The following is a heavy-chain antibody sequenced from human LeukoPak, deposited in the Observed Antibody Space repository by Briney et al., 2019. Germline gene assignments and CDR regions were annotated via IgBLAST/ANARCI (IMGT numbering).Heavy chain of an antibody. J-gene: IGHJ4*02. Sequence: PSETLSLTCSVSGDSVSSNFYFWGWIRQPPGKGLEWIGSIYYSESTYYNPSLKSRVTMSVDTSTNQFSLKLNSVTAADTAVYYCARHGVRYFDWLLPNFDYWGQGTRVTVSS. CDR3: ARHGVRYFDWLLPNFDY. CDR2: IYYSEST. V-gene: IGHV4-39*01. CDR1: GDSVSSNFYF. D-gene: IGHD3-9*01.